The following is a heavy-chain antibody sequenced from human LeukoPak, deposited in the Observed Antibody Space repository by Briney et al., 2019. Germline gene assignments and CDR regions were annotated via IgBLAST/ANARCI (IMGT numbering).Heavy chain of an antibody. D-gene: IGHD3-16*01. V-gene: IGHV3-30*04. CDR1: GFTFSSYA. CDR2: ISYYGSAK. J-gene: IGHJ6*02. CDR3: ATVRVTGGDYALPYYGMDV. Sequence: GSSLTLSCAASGFTFSSYALHWVRQAPGKGLDWVALISYYGSAKNYADSVRGRFTISRDNSKSTLYLQVSSLRPEDTAVYYCATVRVTGGDYALPYYGMDVWGQGTTVTVSS.